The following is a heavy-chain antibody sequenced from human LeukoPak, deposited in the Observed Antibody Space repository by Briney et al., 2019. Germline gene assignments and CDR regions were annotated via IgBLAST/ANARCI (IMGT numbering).Heavy chain of an antibody. CDR1: GGTFSSYA. V-gene: IGHV1-69*04. Sequence: ASVKVSCKASGGTFSSYAISWVRQAPGQGLEWMGRSIPILGISNYAQKFHGRVKITADKSTSTDYMELSSLRSEDTAVYYCASQAEALTGYPNALDYFDYWGQGTLVTVSS. CDR3: ASQAEALTGYPNALDYFDY. CDR2: SIPILGIS. D-gene: IGHD3-9*01. J-gene: IGHJ4*02.